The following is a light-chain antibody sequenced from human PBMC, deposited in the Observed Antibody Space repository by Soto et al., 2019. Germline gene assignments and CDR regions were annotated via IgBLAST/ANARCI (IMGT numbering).Light chain of an antibody. Sequence: DIQMTQFPSSLSASVGDRVTITCRASQGISSYLAWYQQKPGKVPKVLIYAASTLHSGVPSRFSGSGSGTEFTLTISNVQPEDVATYYCQKYYSAPETFGQGTKV. J-gene: IGKJ1*01. CDR2: AAS. CDR1: QGISSY. V-gene: IGKV1-27*01. CDR3: QKYYSAPET.